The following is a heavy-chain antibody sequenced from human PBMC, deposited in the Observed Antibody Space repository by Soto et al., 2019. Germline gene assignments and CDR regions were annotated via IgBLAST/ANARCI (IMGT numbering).Heavy chain of an antibody. D-gene: IGHD3-10*01. CDR2: FDPEDGET. CDR3: ATGGEETTSTLTINWFDP. J-gene: IGHJ5*02. V-gene: IGHV1-24*01. Sequence: ASVKVSCKVSGYTLTELSMHWVRQAPGKGLEWMGGFDPEDGETIYAQKFQGRVTMTEDTSTDTAYMELSSPRSEDTAVYYCATGGEETTSTLTINWFDPWGQGTLVTVS. CDR1: GYTLTELS.